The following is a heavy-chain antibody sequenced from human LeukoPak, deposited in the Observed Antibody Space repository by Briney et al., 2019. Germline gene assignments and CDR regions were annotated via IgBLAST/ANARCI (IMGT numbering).Heavy chain of an antibody. J-gene: IGHJ5*02. D-gene: IGHD6-19*01. CDR1: GYTFISYG. V-gene: IGHV1-18*01. CDR3: ARSVAGEGPHNWFDP. Sequence: ASVKVSCKDSGYTFISYGFSWVRQAPGQGLEWMGWISAYNGNTNYAQKLQGRVTMTTDTSTITAYMELRSLRSDDTAVYYYARSVAGEGPHNWFDPWGQGTLVTVSS. CDR2: ISAYNGNT.